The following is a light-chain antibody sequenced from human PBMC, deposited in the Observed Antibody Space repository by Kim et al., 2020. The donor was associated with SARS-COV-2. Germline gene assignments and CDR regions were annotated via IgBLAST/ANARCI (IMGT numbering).Light chain of an antibody. CDR2: GAS. J-gene: IGKJ4*01. CDR1: QSFSRNY. CDR3: QSYGAEPGLN. V-gene: IGKV3-20*01. Sequence: EIVLTQSPGTLSLSPGERVTLSCRASQSFSRNYLAWYQHRPGQAPRLLMYGASTRATGIPDRFSGSGSGTDFTLTISRLEPEGFAVYYGQSYGAEPGLNFGGGTKVDIK.